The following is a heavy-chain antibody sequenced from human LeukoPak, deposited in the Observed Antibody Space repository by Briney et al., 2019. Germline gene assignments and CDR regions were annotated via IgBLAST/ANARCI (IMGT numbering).Heavy chain of an antibody. CDR1: GGSISSGSYY. D-gene: IGHD6-19*01. V-gene: IGHV4-61*02. J-gene: IGHJ3*02. CDR3: ASLWSEREYSSGWRDGDAFDI. Sequence: SETLSLTCPVSGGSISSGSYYWSWIRQPAGKGLDWVGRIYTTGITNYNPSLKSRVTMSVDTSKNQFSLKLSSVTAADTAVYYCASLWSEREYSSGWRDGDAFDIWGQGTMVTVSS. CDR2: IYTTGIT.